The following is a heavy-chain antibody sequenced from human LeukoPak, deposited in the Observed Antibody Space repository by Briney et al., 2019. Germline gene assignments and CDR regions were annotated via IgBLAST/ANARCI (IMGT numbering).Heavy chain of an antibody. V-gene: IGHV3-21*01. CDR3: ARDGMATIRGYYYYYGMDV. Sequence: GGSLRLSCAAPGFTFSSYSMNWVRQAPGKGLEWVSSISSSSSYIYYADSVKGRFTISRDNAKNSLYLQMNSLRAEDTAVYYCARDGMATIRGYYYYYGMDVWGQGTTVTVSS. J-gene: IGHJ6*02. CDR2: ISSSSSYI. D-gene: IGHD5-24*01. CDR1: GFTFSSYS.